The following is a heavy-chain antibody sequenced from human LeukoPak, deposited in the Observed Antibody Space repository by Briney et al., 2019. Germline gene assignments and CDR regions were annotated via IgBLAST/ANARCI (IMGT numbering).Heavy chain of an antibody. CDR3: ATAVIGNGHFDY. J-gene: IGHJ4*02. CDR2: IIPIFGTA. Sequence: SVKVSCKASGYTFTSYAISWVRQAPGQGLEWMGGIIPIFGTANYAQKFQGRVTITADESTSTAYMELSSLRSEDTAVYYCATAVIGNGHFDYWGQGTLVTVSS. D-gene: IGHD2-21*01. V-gene: IGHV1-69*13. CDR1: GYTFTSYA.